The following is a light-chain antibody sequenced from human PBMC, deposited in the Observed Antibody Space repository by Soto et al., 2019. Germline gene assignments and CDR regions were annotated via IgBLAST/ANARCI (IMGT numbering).Light chain of an antibody. J-gene: IGKJ2*01. CDR3: QQYTTYPYT. CDR1: QSVTNW. CDR2: DAS. Sequence: DIQMTQSPSTLSASVGDRVTITCRASQSVTNWLAWYRQKPGKAPNLLIYDASRLQSGIPSRFSGSGSGTEFILTISSLQPDDFATYSCQQYTTYPYTFGQGTK. V-gene: IGKV1-5*01.